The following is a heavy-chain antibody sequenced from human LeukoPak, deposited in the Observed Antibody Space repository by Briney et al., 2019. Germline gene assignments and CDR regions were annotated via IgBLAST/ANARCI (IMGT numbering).Heavy chain of an antibody. CDR3: AKDPNGDYIGAFDF. Sequence: PGGSLRLSCAASGFTFSSYWMSRVRQAPGKGLEWVSAITANGGYTLYADAVKGRFTVSRDNSKNTLHLQINSLRPEDTAMYYCAKDPNGDYIGAFDFWGQGTMVTVSS. CDR2: ITANGGYT. CDR1: GFTFSSYW. J-gene: IGHJ3*01. V-gene: IGHV3-23*01. D-gene: IGHD4-17*01.